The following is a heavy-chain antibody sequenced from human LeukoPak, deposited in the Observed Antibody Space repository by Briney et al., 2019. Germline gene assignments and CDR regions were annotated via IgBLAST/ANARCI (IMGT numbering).Heavy chain of an antibody. D-gene: IGHD3-10*01. V-gene: IGHV4-59*01. Sequence: PSETLSLTCTVSGDSISNDYWTWIRQPPGKGLEWIGYIDYSGYTNYNPSLKSRATISVDTSKNQFSLKVRSVTAADTAVYYCARDSALGSGSFRFDPWAREPWSPSPQ. CDR2: IDYSGYT. J-gene: IGHJ5*02. CDR1: GDSISNDY. CDR3: ARDSALGSGSFRFDP.